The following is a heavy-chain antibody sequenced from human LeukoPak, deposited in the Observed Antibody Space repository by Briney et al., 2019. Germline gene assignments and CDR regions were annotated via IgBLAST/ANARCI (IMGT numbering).Heavy chain of an antibody. V-gene: IGHV3-23*01. CDR1: GFTFSNYL. J-gene: IGHJ4*02. D-gene: IGHD1-1*01. CDR2: IYGSGTRT. CDR3: AKDNSAYDYYYDY. Sequence: GGSLRLSCAASGFTFSNYLMSWVRQAPGTGLEWVSGIYGSGTRTYYADSVKGRFTIPRDNFKNTLYLQMNSLRAEDTAVYYCAKDNSAYDYYYDYWGQGTLVTVSS.